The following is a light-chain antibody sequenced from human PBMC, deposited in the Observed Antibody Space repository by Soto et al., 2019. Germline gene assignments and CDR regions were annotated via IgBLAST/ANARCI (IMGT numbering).Light chain of an antibody. V-gene: IGLV2-14*01. CDR2: EVR. J-gene: IGLJ1*01. Sequence: QSALTQPASVSGSPGQSSTISCTGTSSDVGGFNYVSWYQQHPGKTPKLLIYEVRLRPTGVSDRFSGSKSGNTASLTISGLQAEDEADYYCSSYTSSSSGVFGTGHKLTVL. CDR3: SSYTSSSSGV. CDR1: SSDVGGFNY.